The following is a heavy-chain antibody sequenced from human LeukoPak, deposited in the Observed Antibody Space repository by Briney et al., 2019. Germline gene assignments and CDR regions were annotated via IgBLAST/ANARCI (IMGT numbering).Heavy chain of an antibody. D-gene: IGHD3-9*01. CDR2: ISYDGSKT. V-gene: IGHV3-30-3*01. CDR1: APFFDYHA. Sequence: GGSMRLSCEGSAPFFDYHAMQWARQAPGKGLEWVAIISYDGSKTDYVDSVKGRFIVSRDNSKNTVYLEMKSLTGGDTAVYFCKCLHPTRAPYDWSDRWYRNWVDPWGQGTQVIVSS. J-gene: IGHJ5*02. CDR3: KCLHPTRAPYDWSDRWYRNWVDP.